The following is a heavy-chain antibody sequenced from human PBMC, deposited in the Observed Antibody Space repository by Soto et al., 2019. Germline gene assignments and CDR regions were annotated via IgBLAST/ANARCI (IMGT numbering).Heavy chain of an antibody. Sequence: GGSLRLSCAASGFTFSSYSMNWVRQAPGKGLEWVSYISSSSSTIYYADSVKGRFTISRDNAKNSLYLQMNSLRAEDTAVYYCAIPGYCSSTSCYADYYYYYMDVWGKGTTVTVSS. V-gene: IGHV3-48*01. CDR1: GFTFSSYS. J-gene: IGHJ6*03. D-gene: IGHD2-2*01. CDR3: AIPGYCSSTSCYADYYYYYMDV. CDR2: ISSSSSTI.